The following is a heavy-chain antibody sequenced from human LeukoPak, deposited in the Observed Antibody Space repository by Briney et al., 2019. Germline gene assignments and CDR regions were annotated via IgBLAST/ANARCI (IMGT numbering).Heavy chain of an antibody. CDR1: GGSISSSSYY. V-gene: IGHV4-39*01. J-gene: IGHJ4*02. Sequence: SETLSLTCAVSGGSISSSSYYWGWIRQPPGKGLEWIGSIYYSGSTYYNPSLKSRVTISVDTSKNQFSLKLSSVTAPDTAVYYCARHSAHFVYWGPGTLVTVSS. CDR3: ARHSAHFVY. CDR2: IYYSGST.